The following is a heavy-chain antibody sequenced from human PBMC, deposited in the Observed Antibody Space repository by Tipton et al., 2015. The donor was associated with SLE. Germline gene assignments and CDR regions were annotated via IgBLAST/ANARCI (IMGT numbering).Heavy chain of an antibody. D-gene: IGHD6-19*01. Sequence: LRLSCAVSGGSFNGYSWSWVRQSPGKGLEWIGEISHSRTTNYNPSLKSRVSMSLDTSTNQFSLKLSSVTAADTAVYYCAGRGIAVAGIHWYFDLWGRGTLVTVSS. CDR2: ISHSRTT. CDR3: AGRGIAVAGIHWYFDL. J-gene: IGHJ2*01. CDR1: GGSFNGYS. V-gene: IGHV4-34*10.